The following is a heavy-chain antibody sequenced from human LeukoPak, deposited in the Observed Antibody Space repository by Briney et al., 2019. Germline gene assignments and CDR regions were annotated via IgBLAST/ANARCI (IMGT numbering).Heavy chain of an antibody. CDR1: GGSISSYY. Sequence: PSETLSLTCTVSGGSISSYYWSWIRRPPGKGLEWIGYIYYSGNTNYNPSLKSRVTISVDTSKNQFSLRLRSVTAADTAVYYCARAPAKGWYYFDYWGQGTLVTVSS. D-gene: IGHD6-19*01. CDR3: ARAPAKGWYYFDY. CDR2: IYYSGNT. V-gene: IGHV4-59*01. J-gene: IGHJ4*02.